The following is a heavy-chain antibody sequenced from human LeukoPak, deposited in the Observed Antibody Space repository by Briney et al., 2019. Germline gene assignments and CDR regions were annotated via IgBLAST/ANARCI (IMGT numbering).Heavy chain of an antibody. V-gene: IGHV4-34*01. CDR1: GGSFSGYY. CDR3: ARIGSGTYYRPVYGMDV. J-gene: IGHJ6*02. Sequence: PSETLSLTCAVYGGSFSGYYWSWIRQPPGKGLEWIGEINYSGSTNCKPSLKSRVTISVDTSKNQFSLKLSSVTAADTAVYYCARIGSGTYYRPVYGMDVWGQGTTVTVSS. D-gene: IGHD1-26*01. CDR2: INYSGST.